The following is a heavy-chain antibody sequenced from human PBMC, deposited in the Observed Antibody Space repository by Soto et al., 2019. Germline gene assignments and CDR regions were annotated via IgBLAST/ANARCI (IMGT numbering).Heavy chain of an antibody. V-gene: IGHV1-69*01. CDR2: IIPIFGTA. CDR1: GGTFSSYA. J-gene: IGHJ4*02. D-gene: IGHD1-26*01. Sequence: QVQLVQSGAEVKKPGSSVKVSCKASGGTFSSYAISWVRQAPGQGLEWMGGIIPIFGTANYAQKFQGRVTITADESTSTAYMELSRLRSEDTAVYYCARDALGGATEGDVFDYWGQGTLVTVSS. CDR3: ARDALGGATEGDVFDY.